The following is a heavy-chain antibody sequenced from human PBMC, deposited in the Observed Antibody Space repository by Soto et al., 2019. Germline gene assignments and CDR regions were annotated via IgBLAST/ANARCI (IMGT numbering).Heavy chain of an antibody. CDR2: ISYDGSNK. J-gene: IGHJ3*02. V-gene: IGHV3-30-3*01. CDR3: ARDFDI. CDR1: GFTFSSYA. Sequence: QVQLVESGGGVVQPGRSLSLSCAASGFTFSSYAMHWVRQAPGKGLEWVAVISYDGSNKYYADSVKGRFTISRDNSKNTLYLQMNSLRAEDTAVYYCARDFDIWGQGTMVTVSS.